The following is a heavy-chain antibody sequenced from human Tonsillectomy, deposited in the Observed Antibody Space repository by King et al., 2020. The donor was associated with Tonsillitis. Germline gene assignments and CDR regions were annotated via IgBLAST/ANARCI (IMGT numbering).Heavy chain of an antibody. V-gene: IGHV5-51*01. CDR1: GYSFTSYW. CDR3: ARLEGLPSGQGCAFDI. Sequence: VQLVESGAEVKKPGASLKISCKGAGYSFTSYWIGWVRQMPGKGLEWMGIIYPGDSDTRYSPSFQGQVTISADKSISTAYLQWSSLKASDTAMYYCARLEGLPSGQGCAFDIWGQGTVVTVSS. D-gene: IGHD2-15*01. CDR2: IYPGDSDT. J-gene: IGHJ3*02.